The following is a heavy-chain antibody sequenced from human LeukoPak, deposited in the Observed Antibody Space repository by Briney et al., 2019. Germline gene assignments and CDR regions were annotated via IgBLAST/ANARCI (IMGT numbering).Heavy chain of an antibody. Sequence: PGRSLRLSCAASGFTFTTYGMHWVRQAPGKGLEWVTVIASDGGDKKYAHSVKGRFTITRDNSKNTLYLQMNSLRAEDTAVYYCAKDGARGAAKYYFDYWGQGTLVTVSS. V-gene: IGHV3-30*18. CDR2: IASDGGDK. D-gene: IGHD6-13*01. CDR1: GFTFTTYG. J-gene: IGHJ4*02. CDR3: AKDGARGAAKYYFDY.